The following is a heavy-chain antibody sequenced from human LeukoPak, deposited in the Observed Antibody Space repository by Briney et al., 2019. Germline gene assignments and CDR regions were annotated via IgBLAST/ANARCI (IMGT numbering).Heavy chain of an antibody. CDR2: ISAYNGNT. CDR3: ARVKSPRGWFDP. Sequence: ASVKISCKASGYTFTSYGINWARQAPGQGLEWMGWISAYNGNTNYAQKLQGRVTMTTDTSTSTAYMELRSLRSDDTAVYYCARVKSPRGWFDPWGQGTLVTVSS. J-gene: IGHJ5*02. V-gene: IGHV1-18*01. CDR1: GYTFTSYG.